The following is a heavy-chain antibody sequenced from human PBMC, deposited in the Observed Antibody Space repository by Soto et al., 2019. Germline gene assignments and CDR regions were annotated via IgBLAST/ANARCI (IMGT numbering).Heavy chain of an antibody. D-gene: IGHD2-15*01. V-gene: IGHV1-2*02. J-gene: IGHJ3*02. CDR3: ARYCSSVSCYDEI. CDR1: GYTFTGYY. CDR2: INPNSGST. Sequence: ASVKVSCKASGYTFTGYYIHWVRQAPGQGLEWMGWINPNSGSTNYAQKFQGRVTMTKDTSISTTYMDLSRLRSDDTAVYYCARYCSSVSCYDEIWGQGTMVTVSS.